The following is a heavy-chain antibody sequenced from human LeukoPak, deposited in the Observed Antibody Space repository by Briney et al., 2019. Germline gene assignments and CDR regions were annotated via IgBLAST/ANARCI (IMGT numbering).Heavy chain of an antibody. CDR1: GFTFSSYA. V-gene: IGHV3-23*01. CDR2: ISGSGGSI. Sequence: RSGGSLRVSCTASGFTFSSYAMTWVRQAPGKGLEWVSGISGSGGSIDYADSVKGRFTIDRDNSKNTLHLQMNSLRAEDTAVYYCARVGSSISRHWFDPWGQGTLVTVSS. J-gene: IGHJ5*02. D-gene: IGHD6-13*01. CDR3: ARVGSSISRHWFDP.